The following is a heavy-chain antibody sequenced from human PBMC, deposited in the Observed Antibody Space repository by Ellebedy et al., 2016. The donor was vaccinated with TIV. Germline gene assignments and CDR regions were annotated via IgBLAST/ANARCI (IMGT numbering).Heavy chain of an antibody. D-gene: IGHD1-26*01. J-gene: IGHJ4*02. V-gene: IGHV1-2*02. CDR3: AREMLGDNKSFDY. CDR2: INPNSGVT. Sequence: ASVKVSCXASGYTFTGHYMHWVRRAPGQGPEWVGCINPNSGVTAYPPKFQGRVTVTRDTSVSIVSMDLSSLRSDDTALYYCAREMLGDNKSFDYWGQGTLVTVSS. CDR1: GYTFTGHY.